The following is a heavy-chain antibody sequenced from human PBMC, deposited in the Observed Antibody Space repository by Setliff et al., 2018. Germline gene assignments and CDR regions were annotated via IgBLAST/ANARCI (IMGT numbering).Heavy chain of an antibody. CDR1: GFAVSGDY. D-gene: IGHD2-2*01. V-gene: IGHV3-33*08. J-gene: IGHJ6*04. CDR3: ARGIVVVPAALDV. Sequence: GGSLRLSCAASGFAVSGDYVSWVRQAPGKGLEWVALIWSDGSKEKYVDSVKGRFTISRDNSKNTLYLQMNSLRAEDTAVYYCARGIVVVPAALDVWGKGTTVTVSS. CDR2: IWSDGSKE.